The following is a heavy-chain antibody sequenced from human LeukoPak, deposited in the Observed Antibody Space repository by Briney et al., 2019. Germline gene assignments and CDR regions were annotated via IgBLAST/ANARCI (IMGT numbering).Heavy chain of an antibody. D-gene: IGHD2-15*01. J-gene: IGHJ4*02. CDR2: ISTDGTTT. Sequence: GGSLRLSCAASGFPFRSHWMHWVRQVPGKGLVWVSHISTDGTTTNYADSVKGRFTVSRDNAKDTLYLQLNSLRAEDTAIYYCARSLGYSSGGWGQGTLVTVSS. V-gene: IGHV3-74*01. CDR1: GFPFRSHW. CDR3: ARSLGYSSGG.